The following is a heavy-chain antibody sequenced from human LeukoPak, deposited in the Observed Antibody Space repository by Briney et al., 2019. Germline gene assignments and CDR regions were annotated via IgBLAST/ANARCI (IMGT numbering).Heavy chain of an antibody. CDR3: AKEGYCSSTSCYLPAEYFQH. D-gene: IGHD2-2*01. CDR1: GFTFNSYG. Sequence: GGSLRLSCVASGFTFNSYGMHWVRQAPGKGLEWVAFIRYDGSNKYYADSVKGRFTISRDNSKNTLYLQMNSLRAEDTAVYYCAKEGYCSSTSCYLPAEYFQHWGQGTLVTVSS. CDR2: IRYDGSNK. V-gene: IGHV3-30*02. J-gene: IGHJ1*01.